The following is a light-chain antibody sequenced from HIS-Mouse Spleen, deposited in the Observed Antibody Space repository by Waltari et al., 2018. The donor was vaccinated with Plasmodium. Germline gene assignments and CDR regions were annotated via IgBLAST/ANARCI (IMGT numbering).Light chain of an antibody. CDR2: GAS. Sequence: EIVMTQSPATLSVSPGERATLSCRASQSVRSNLAWYQQKPGQAPRLLNYGASTRSTGIPARFSVSGSGTEFTLTISSLQSEDFAVYYCQQYNNWSVTVGPGTKVDIK. CDR3: QQYNNWSVT. V-gene: IGKV3-15*01. CDR1: QSVRSN. J-gene: IGKJ3*01.